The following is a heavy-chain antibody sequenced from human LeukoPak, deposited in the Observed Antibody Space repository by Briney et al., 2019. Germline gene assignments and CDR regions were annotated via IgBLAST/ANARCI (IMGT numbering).Heavy chain of an antibody. J-gene: IGHJ3*02. V-gene: IGHV4-39*07. D-gene: IGHD6-19*01. Sequence: SETLSLTCTVSGGSISSSSYYWGWIRQPPGKGLEWIGSIYYSGSTYYNPSLKSRVTISVDTSKNQFSLKLSSVTAADTAVYYCARPRTSGWYFGAFDIWGQGTMVTVSS. CDR1: GGSISSSSYY. CDR2: IYYSGST. CDR3: ARPRTSGWYFGAFDI.